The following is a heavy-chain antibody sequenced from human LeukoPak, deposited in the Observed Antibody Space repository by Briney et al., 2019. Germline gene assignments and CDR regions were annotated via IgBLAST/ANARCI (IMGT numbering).Heavy chain of an antibody. J-gene: IGHJ4*02. CDR3: ARDQGGVGY. CDR1: GFTFSNYG. V-gene: IGHV3-23*01. Sequence: PGGSLRLSCAASGFTFSNYGMTWVRQAPGKGLEWVSSISGSAATISYADSVKGRFTISRDNSKNTLSLQMNSLRAEDTAVYYCARDQGGVGYWGQGTLVTVSS. D-gene: IGHD3-16*01. CDR2: ISGSAATI.